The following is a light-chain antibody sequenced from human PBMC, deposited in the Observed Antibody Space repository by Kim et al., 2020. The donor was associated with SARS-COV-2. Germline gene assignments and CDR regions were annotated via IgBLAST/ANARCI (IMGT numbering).Light chain of an antibody. Sequence: DIVMTQSPDSLAVSLGERATINCKSSQSVLYNSNNKNYLAWYQQKPGQPPKLLIYWASTRESGVPDRFSGSGSGTDFTLTICSLQAEDVAVYYCQQYYDPPRAFGQGTKVDIK. J-gene: IGKJ1*01. V-gene: IGKV4-1*01. CDR2: WAS. CDR1: QSVLYNSNNKNY. CDR3: QQYYDPPRA.